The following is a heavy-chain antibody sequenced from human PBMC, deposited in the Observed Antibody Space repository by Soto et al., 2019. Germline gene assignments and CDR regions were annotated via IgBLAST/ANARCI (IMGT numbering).Heavy chain of an antibody. D-gene: IGHD1-1*01. V-gene: IGHV3-7*01. CDR3: ARTGDGHHDFLDY. CDR1: GFTFSAYW. J-gene: IGHJ4*02. CDR2: INQDGNED. Sequence: GGSLRLSCAASGFTFSAYWMNWVRQAPGKGLEWVANINQDGNEDNLLDSVKGRFTISRDNAKNSLFLQMNSLRVDDTAVYYCARTGDGHHDFLDYWGQGALVTVSS.